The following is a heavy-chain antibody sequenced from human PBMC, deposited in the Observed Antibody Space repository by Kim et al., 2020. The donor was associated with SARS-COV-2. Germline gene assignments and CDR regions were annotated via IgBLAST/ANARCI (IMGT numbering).Heavy chain of an antibody. Sequence: NTTLKRGVTIAVDTSKNQFSLKLSSVTAEDTAVYYCARTRIGGLLSEFDYWGQGTLVTVSS. V-gene: IGHV4-34*01. D-gene: IGHD3-10*01. CDR3: ARTRIGGLLSEFDY. J-gene: IGHJ4*02.